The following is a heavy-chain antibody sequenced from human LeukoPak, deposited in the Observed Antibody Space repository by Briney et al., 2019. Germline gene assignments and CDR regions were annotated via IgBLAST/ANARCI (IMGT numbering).Heavy chain of an antibody. CDR1: GYTFTGYY. D-gene: IGHD2-2*01. J-gene: IGHJ4*02. Sequence: GASVKVSCKASGYTFTGYYMHWVRQATGQGLQWMGWISAYNGNTNYAQKLQGRVTMTTDTSTSTAYMELRSLTSDDTAVYYCARVGAYCTSTSCLDYWGQGTLVTVSS. V-gene: IGHV1-18*04. CDR2: ISAYNGNT. CDR3: ARVGAYCTSTSCLDY.